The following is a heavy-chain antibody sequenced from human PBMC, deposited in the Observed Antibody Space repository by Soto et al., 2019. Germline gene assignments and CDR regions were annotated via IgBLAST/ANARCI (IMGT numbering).Heavy chain of an antibody. CDR2: IHYNGNT. CDR1: GDSISAYS. D-gene: IGHD5-12*01. V-gene: IGHV4-59*01. Sequence: QVQLQVSGPGLVKPSETLSLTCTVSGDSISAYSWSWVRQPPGKGLEWIGNIHYNGNTKYSPSLKRRFTMSVDTSKNHVSLRLISVTAADTAIYFCAREGNLGRWLQPLDFWGQGTLVTVSS. J-gene: IGHJ4*02. CDR3: AREGNLGRWLQPLDF.